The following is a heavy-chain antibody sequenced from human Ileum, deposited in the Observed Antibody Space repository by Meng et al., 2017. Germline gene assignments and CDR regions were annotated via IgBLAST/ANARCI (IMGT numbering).Heavy chain of an antibody. D-gene: IGHD3-10*01. CDR1: GGSVSSASYY. J-gene: IGHJ4*02. Sequence: QGRRQEWGPGLGRPSETLSSTCNVTGGSVSSASYYWGWIRQPPGKGLEWIGLIHYSGSRNYNPSLKSRVTMSVDTSKNQVSLRLTSVTAADTAVYYCARFYGSGTFEVHDYWGQGTLVTVSS. CDR3: ARFYGSGTFEVHDY. V-gene: IGHV4-61*01. CDR2: IHYSGSR.